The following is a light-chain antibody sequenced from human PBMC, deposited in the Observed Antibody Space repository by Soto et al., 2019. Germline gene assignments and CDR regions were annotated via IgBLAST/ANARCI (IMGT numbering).Light chain of an antibody. CDR2: AVT. J-gene: IGLJ1*01. V-gene: IGLV2-14*01. CDR1: SSDVGGYNY. CDR3: SSYTSSSTL. Sequence: QSVLTQPASVSGSPGQSITVSCTGTSSDVGGYNYVSWYQQHPGKAPTLMIYAVTDRPSGVSSRFSASKSGNTASLTISGLQAENEADYYCSSYTSSSTLFGTGTKVTVL.